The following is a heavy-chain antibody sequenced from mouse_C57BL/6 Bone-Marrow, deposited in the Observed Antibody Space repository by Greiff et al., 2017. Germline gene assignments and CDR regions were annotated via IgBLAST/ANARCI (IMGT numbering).Heavy chain of an antibody. CDR1: GYTFTSYW. Sequence: QVQLQQPGAELVKPGASVKVSCKASGYTFTSYWMHWVKQRPGQGLEWIGRIHPSDSDTNYNQKFKGKATLTVNKSSSTAYMQLSSLTSEDSAVYYCAIYLWLRRGGYYYAMDYWGQGTSVTVSS. CDR2: IHPSDSDT. CDR3: AIYLWLRRGGYYYAMDY. J-gene: IGHJ4*01. D-gene: IGHD2-2*01. V-gene: IGHV1-74*01.